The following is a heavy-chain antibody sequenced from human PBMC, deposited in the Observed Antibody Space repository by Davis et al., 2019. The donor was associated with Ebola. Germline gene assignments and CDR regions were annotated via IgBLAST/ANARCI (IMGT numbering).Heavy chain of an antibody. CDR2: IGTAGDT. Sequence: GESLKISCAASGFTFSNYDMHWVRQATGKGLEWVSAIGTAGDTYYPGSVKGRFTISRENAKNSLYLQMDSLRAEDTAVYYCARDGAPPYSYGYYYYYGMDVWAKGPQSPSP. D-gene: IGHD5-18*01. CDR3: ARDGAPPYSYGYYYYYGMDV. J-gene: IGHJ6*02. CDR1: GFTFSNYD. V-gene: IGHV3-13*01.